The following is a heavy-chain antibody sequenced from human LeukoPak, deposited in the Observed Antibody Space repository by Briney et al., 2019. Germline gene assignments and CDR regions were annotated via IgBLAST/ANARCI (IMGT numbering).Heavy chain of an antibody. D-gene: IGHD3-9*01. V-gene: IGHV5-51*01. CDR1: GYIFTSYW. CDR2: IYPGDSDT. CDR3: ARHLDYDILTGDY. J-gene: IGHJ4*02. Sequence: PGESLKISCKGSGYIFTSYWIGWVRQMPGKGLEWMGIIYPGDSDTRYSPSFQGQVTISADKSISTAYLQWSSLKASDTAVYYCARHLDYDILTGDYWGQGTLLTVSS.